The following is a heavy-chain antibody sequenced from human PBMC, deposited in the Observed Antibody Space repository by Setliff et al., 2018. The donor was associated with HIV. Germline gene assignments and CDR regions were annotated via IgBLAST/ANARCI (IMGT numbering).Heavy chain of an antibody. J-gene: IGHJ4*02. CDR3: ARDRALRFSKSPSFNYFDV. Sequence: SETLSLTCTVSGASILSSGGHFWGWIRQPPGRGLEWIGSAYFLGNMYLNPSHKSRLTMSVDTAKNRFSLKLISVTAADTAVYYCARDRALRFSKSPSFNYFDVWGQGALVTVSS. D-gene: IGHD3-10*01. V-gene: IGHV4-39*02. CDR2: AYFLGNM. CDR1: GASILSSGGHF.